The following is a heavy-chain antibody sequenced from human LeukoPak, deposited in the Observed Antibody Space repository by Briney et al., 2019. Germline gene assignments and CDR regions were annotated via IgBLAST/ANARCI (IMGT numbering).Heavy chain of an antibody. V-gene: IGHV1-8*01. CDR1: GYAFTSYD. CDR3: ARSIYTYDFWSARTNYGMDV. Sequence: ASVKVSCKASGYAFTSYDINWVRQATGQGLEWMGWMNPNSGNTGYAQKFQGRVTMTRNTSISTAYMELRSLRSEDTAVYYCARSIYTYDFWSARTNYGMDVWGQGTTVTVSS. CDR2: MNPNSGNT. D-gene: IGHD3-3*01. J-gene: IGHJ6*02.